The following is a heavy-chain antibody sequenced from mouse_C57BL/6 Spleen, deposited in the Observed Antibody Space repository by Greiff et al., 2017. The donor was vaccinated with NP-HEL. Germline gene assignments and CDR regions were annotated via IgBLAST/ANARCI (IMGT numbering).Heavy chain of an antibody. Sequence: EVKLVESEGGLVQPGSSIKLSCTASGFTFSDYYMAWVRQVPEKGLEWVANINYDGSSTYYLDSLKSRFIISRDNAKNILYLQMSSLKSEDTATYYCARDAAQAFDYWGQGTTLTVSS. V-gene: IGHV5-16*01. D-gene: IGHD3-2*02. CDR1: GFTFSDYY. CDR3: ARDAAQAFDY. J-gene: IGHJ2*01. CDR2: INYDGSST.